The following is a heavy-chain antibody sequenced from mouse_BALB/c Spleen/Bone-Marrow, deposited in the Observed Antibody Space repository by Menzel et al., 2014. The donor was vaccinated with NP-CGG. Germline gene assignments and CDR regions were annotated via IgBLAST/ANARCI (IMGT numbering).Heavy chain of an antibody. J-gene: IGHJ4*01. CDR2: INPGSGGT. CDR3: ARSIAYYYGMDY. D-gene: IGHD2-10*02. V-gene: IGHV1-54*03. Sequence: VKLQESGAELVRPGTSVKVSCKASGYAFTNYLIEWVKQRPGQGLEWIGVINPGSGGTNYSEKFKGKATLTADKSSSTANMQLSSLTSDDSAVYFCARSIAYYYGMDYWGQGTSVTVSS. CDR1: GYAFTNYL.